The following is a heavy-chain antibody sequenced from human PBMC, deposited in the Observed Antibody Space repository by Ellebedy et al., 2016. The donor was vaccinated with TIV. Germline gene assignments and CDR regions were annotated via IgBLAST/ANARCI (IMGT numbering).Heavy chain of an antibody. CDR2: IRSETTGGRT. CDR1: GFTFGDYG. CDR3: TTSLYSGYDWGSDY. D-gene: IGHD5-12*01. Sequence: PGGSLRLSCATSGFTFGDYGMSWFRQAPGKGLVWVGRIRSETTGGRTEYAAAVNGRFTFSRDDSKSTVYLQMNSLKSEDTAIYYRTTSLYSGYDWGSDYWGQGTLVTVSP. J-gene: IGHJ4*02. V-gene: IGHV3-15*01.